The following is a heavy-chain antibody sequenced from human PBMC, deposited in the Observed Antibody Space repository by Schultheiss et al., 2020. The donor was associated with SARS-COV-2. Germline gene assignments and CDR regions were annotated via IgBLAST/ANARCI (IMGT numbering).Heavy chain of an antibody. V-gene: IGHV3-11*06. J-gene: IGHJ6*02. CDR3: AKDQGLRYFDWFLKTEYYYYGMDV. D-gene: IGHD3-9*01. CDR2: ISSSSSYT. CDR1: GFTFSDYY. Sequence: GGSLRLSCAASGFTFSDYYMSWIRQAPGKGLEWVSYISSSSSYTNYADSVKGRFTISRDNAKNSLYLQMNSLRAEDTAVYYCAKDQGLRYFDWFLKTEYYYYGMDVWGQGTTVTVSS.